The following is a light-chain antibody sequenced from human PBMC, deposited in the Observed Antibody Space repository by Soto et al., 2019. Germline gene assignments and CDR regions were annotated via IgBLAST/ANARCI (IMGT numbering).Light chain of an antibody. V-gene: IGKV3-20*01. CDR2: GAS. Sequence: EIVLTQSPGTLSLSPGERATLSCRASQSVSSSYLAWYQQKPGQAPRPLICGASSRATGIPDRFSGSVSGTDFTLTISRLEPEDLAVYYCQQYGSSPYTFGQGTRLEIK. J-gene: IGKJ2*01. CDR1: QSVSSSY. CDR3: QQYGSSPYT.